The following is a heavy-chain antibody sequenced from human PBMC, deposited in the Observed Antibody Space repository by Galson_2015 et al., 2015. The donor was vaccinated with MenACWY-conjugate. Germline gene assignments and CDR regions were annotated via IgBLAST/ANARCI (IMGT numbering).Heavy chain of an antibody. V-gene: IGHV4-39*01. J-gene: IGHJ3*02. Sequence: ETLSLTCTVSGGSISSSSYFWGWIRQPPGKGLEWIGTISYSGSTHYNPSLNNRVTVSADTSTNQFSLNVNSVTAADTALYYCARRSARLTLGAFDIWGQGTMVTVSS. D-gene: IGHD4-23*01. CDR2: ISYSGST. CDR1: GGSISSSSYF. CDR3: ARRSARLTLGAFDI.